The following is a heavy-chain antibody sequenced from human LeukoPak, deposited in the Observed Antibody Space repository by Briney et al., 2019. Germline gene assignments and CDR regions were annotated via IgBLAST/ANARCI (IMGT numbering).Heavy chain of an antibody. V-gene: IGHV4-59*01. CDR1: GGSISSYF. D-gene: IGHD5-24*01. J-gene: IGHJ4*02. Sequence: PSETLSLTCTVSGGSISSYFWSWIRQPPGKGLEWIGYKDYRGSANYYPSLKSRVTISVDTSKNQFSLKLSSVTAADTAVYYCARQRSRYGPEFDYWGQGTLVTVFS. CDR3: ARQRSRYGPEFDY. CDR2: KDYRGSA.